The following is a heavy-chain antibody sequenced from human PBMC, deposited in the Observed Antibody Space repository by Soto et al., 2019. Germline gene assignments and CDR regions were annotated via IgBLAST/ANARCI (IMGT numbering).Heavy chain of an antibody. CDR1: GYTFTSYG. CDR3: VREDSRPDYYYYGMDV. V-gene: IGHV1-18*04. Sequence: QVQLVQSGAEVKKPGASVKVSCKASGYTFTSYGISWVRQAPGQGLEWMGWISAYNGNTNYAQKLQGRVTMTTDTSTNTAYMELSSLRSDDTPVYYCVREDSRPDYYYYGMDVWGQGTTVTVSS. CDR2: ISAYNGNT. D-gene: IGHD3-22*01. J-gene: IGHJ6*02.